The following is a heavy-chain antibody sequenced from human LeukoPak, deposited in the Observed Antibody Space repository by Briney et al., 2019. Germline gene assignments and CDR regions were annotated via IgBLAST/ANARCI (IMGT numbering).Heavy chain of an antibody. CDR2: IYYSGST. CDR3: AISYSSDYYYMDV. CDR1: GGSISSGGYY. V-gene: IGHV4-31*03. D-gene: IGHD5-18*01. Sequence: SQTLSLTCTVSGGSISSGGYYWSWIRQHPGKGLEWIGYIYYSGSTYYNPSLKSRVTISVDTSKNQFSLKLSSVTAADTAVYYCAISYSSDYYYMDVWGKGTTVTVSS. J-gene: IGHJ6*03.